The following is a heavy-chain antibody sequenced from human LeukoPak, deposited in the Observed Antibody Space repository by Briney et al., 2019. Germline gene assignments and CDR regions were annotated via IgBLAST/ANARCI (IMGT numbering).Heavy chain of an antibody. D-gene: IGHD6-19*01. CDR3: AKGIYSSGWSYFDY. CDR1: GFTFSNSA. V-gene: IGHV3-23*01. Sequence: GGSLRLSCAASGFTFSNSAMSWVRQAPGKGVEWVATLSGSGITTYYADSVKGRFTISRDNCKNTPYLQMNSLRAEDTAVYYCAKGIYSSGWSYFDYWGHGTLVTVSS. CDR2: LSGSGITT. J-gene: IGHJ4*01.